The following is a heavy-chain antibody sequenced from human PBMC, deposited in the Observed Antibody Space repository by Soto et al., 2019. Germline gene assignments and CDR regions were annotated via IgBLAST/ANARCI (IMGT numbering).Heavy chain of an antibody. CDR2: VNPNNGDT. CDR3: AKVSRKGSAIDLDY. V-gene: IGHV1-8*01. D-gene: IGHD2-21*01. CDR1: GYTFSNYD. Sequence: QVQLVQSGAELKKPGASVKVSCKASGYTFSNYDMNWVRQATGQGPEWIGWVNPNNGDTGYAQKFQGRVTLTTDISNNPAYMGLTSLRSEDTAIYFWAKVSRKGSAIDLDYWGQGTLITVSS. J-gene: IGHJ4*02.